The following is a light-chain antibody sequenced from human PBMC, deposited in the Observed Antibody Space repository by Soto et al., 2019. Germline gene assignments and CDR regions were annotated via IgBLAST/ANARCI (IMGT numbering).Light chain of an antibody. J-gene: IGLJ3*02. V-gene: IGLV1-44*01. CDR1: SSNIGDNP. CDR2: NNN. Sequence: QPVLTQPPSASGTPGQRITISCSGSSSNIGDNPVNWYQQLPGAAPKLLIYNNNQRSSGVSDRFSGSKSGASASLAISGLHSEDEGHYFCAAWDDSRNGPQFGGGTKLTVL. CDR3: AAWDDSRNGPQ.